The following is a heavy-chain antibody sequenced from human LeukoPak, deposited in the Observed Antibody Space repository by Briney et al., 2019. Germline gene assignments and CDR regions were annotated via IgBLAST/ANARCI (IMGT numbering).Heavy chain of an antibody. CDR3: ASSSWSTYYFDY. CDR1: GFTFDDYG. V-gene: IGHV3-20*04. D-gene: IGHD6-13*01. Sequence: PGGSLRLSCAASGFTFDDYGMSWVRQAPGKGLEWVSGINWNGGSTGYADSVKGRFTISRDNAKNSLYLQMNSLRAEDTALYYYASSSWSTYYFDYWGQGTLVTVSS. J-gene: IGHJ4*02. CDR2: INWNGGST.